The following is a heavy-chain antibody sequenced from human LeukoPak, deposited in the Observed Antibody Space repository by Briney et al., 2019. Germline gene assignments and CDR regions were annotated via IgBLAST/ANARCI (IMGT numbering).Heavy chain of an antibody. CDR1: GFTFSSYG. J-gene: IGHJ6*02. D-gene: IGHD1-26*01. CDR3: ARVQLPRNYYYYGMDV. CDR2: INPNSGGT. V-gene: IGHV1-2*06. Sequence: GRSLRLSCAASGFTFSSYGMHWVRQAPGQGLEWMGRINPNSGGTNYAQKFQGRVTMTRDTSISTAYMELSRLRSDDTAVYYCARVQLPRNYYYYGMDVWGQGTTVTVSS.